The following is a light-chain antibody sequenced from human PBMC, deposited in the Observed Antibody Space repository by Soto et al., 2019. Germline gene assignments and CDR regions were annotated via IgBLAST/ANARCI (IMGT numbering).Light chain of an antibody. CDR2: DAS. CDR1: QGIGRW. CDR3: QQADSFPLT. Sequence: DIQMTQSPSSVSASIGDRVTITCRASQGIGRWLAWYQQKPGKAPKLLIYDASSLQSGVPSRFSGSGSGTDFTLTIDILQPEDLATYFCQQADSFPLTFGGGTKVDIK. V-gene: IGKV1D-12*01. J-gene: IGKJ4*01.